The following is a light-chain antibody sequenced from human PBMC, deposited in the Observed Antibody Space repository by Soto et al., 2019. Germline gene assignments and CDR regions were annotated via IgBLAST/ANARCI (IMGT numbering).Light chain of an antibody. J-gene: IGKJ1*01. CDR2: DAS. V-gene: IGKV1-5*01. CDR1: QSITIW. CDR3: QQYNSYSWT. Sequence: DIPMTQSPSTLSASVGDRVTITCRARQSITIWLAWYQQKPGKAPKLLIFDASSLESGVPSRFSGSGSGTEFTLTLSSLQPDDFATYYCQQYNSYSWTFGQGTKVEIK.